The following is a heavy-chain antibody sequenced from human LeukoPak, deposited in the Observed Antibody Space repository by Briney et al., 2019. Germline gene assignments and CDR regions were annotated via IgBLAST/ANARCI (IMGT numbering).Heavy chain of an antibody. D-gene: IGHD4-11*01. CDR2: MNPNSGNT. J-gene: IGHJ4*02. CDR3: ARVPKLGGLQVFDY. Sequence: ASVKVSCKASGYTFTSYDINWVRQATGQGLEWMGWMNPNSGNTGYAQKFQGRVTMTRDTSTSTVYMELSSLRSEDTAVYYCARVPKLGGLQVFDYWGQGTLVTVSS. CDR1: GYTFTSYD. V-gene: IGHV1-8*01.